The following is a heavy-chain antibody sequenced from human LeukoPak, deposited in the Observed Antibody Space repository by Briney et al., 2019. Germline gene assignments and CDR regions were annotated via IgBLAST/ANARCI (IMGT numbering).Heavy chain of an antibody. J-gene: IGHJ4*02. CDR1: GYTFNGYY. CDR2: INPNSGGT. V-gene: IGHV1-2*02. D-gene: IGHD6-19*01. Sequence: ASVKVSCKASGYTFNGYYIHWVRQAPGQGLEWIGWINPNSGGTNYAQKFQGRVTMTRDTSISTAYMELSRLRSDDTAVFYCATSSGWKSHIDYWGQGTLVTVSS. CDR3: ATSSGWKSHIDY.